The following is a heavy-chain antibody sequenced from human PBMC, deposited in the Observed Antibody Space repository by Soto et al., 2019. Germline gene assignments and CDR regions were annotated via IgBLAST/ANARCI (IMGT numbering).Heavy chain of an antibody. CDR1: GYIFVNYG. J-gene: IGHJ6*02. D-gene: IGHD5-12*01. Sequence: QVQLVQSGDEVKKPGASVKVSCKASGYIFVNYGIAWVRQAPGQGLEWMGWISPYTGNTHSATKVQGRLTMTTDTSKPTAYMDLGALTSDDPAVFYCVLVDNSVQPTPQEVWGQGPTAPFSS. CDR2: ISPYTGNT. V-gene: IGHV1-18*01. CDR3: VLVDNSVQPTPQEV.